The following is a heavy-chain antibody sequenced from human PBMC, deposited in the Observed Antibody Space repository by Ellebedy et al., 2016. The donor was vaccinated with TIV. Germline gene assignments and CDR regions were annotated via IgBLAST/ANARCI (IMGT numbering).Heavy chain of an antibody. D-gene: IGHD3-10*01. CDR2: IYHTGST. J-gene: IGHJ4*02. Sequence: SETLSLXXPVSGGSISSSNWWSWVRQPPGKGLEWIGEIYHTGSTNYNPSLKSRVTISVDTSKNQFSLKLSSVTAADTAVYYCARGEDTMVPDYWGQGTLVTVSS. CDR1: GGSISSSNW. CDR3: ARGEDTMVPDY. V-gene: IGHV4-4*02.